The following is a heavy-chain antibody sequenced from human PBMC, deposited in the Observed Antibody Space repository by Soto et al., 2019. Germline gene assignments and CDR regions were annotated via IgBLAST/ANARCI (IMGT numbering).Heavy chain of an antibody. J-gene: IGHJ5*02. V-gene: IGHV3-23*01. D-gene: IGHD6-6*01. Sequence: WGSLRLSCAASGFTFSSYAMSWVRQAPGKRLEWVSAISGSGGSTYYADSVKGRFTISRDNSKNTLYLQMNSLRAEDTAVYYCAKSPQSIGRPDWFDPWGQGTLVTVSS. CDR3: AKSPQSIGRPDWFDP. CDR2: ISGSGGST. CDR1: GFTFSSYA.